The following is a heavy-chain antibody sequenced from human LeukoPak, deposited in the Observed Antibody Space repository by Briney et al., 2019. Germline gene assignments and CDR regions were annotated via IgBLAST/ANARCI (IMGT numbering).Heavy chain of an antibody. CDR1: GSTLSTYY. D-gene: IGHD2-2*01. CDR2: IRQDGAVI. V-gene: IGHV3-7*01. CDR3: ATTSDAPANV. Sequence: GGSLRLSCVMSGSTLSTYYMSWVRQAPGKGLEWVANIRQDGAVIYYVDSVRGRFTISRDNAKNSLYLQMSSLRAEDTGFYYCATTSDAPANVWGQGTLVTVSS. J-gene: IGHJ4*02.